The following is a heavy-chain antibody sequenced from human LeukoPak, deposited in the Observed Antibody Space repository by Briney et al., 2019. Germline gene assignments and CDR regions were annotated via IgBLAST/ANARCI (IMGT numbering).Heavy chain of an antibody. CDR3: ARTLVYYGDYGYYYYYMDV. CDR2: ISTSGST. Sequence: SETLSLTCTVSGGPIRSYYWSWIRQPSGKGLEWMGYISTSGSTNYNPSLRSRVTISVDTSKNQFSLKLSSVTAADTAVYFGARTLVYYGDYGYYYYYMDVWGKGTTVTVSS. J-gene: IGHJ6*03. CDR1: GGPIRSYY. V-gene: IGHV4-4*09. D-gene: IGHD4-17*01.